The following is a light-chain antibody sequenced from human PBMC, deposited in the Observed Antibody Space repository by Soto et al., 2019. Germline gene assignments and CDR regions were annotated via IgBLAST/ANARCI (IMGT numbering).Light chain of an antibody. Sequence: QSVLTQPPSVSGAPGQRVTISCTGSSSNIGAGYDVHWYQQVPGTAPKLLIFGNNNRPSGVPDRFSGSKSGTSASLAITGLQAEDEADYYCQSYDSSLIGFVFGTGTKLTVL. J-gene: IGLJ1*01. CDR2: GNN. CDR3: QSYDSSLIGFV. CDR1: SSNIGAGYD. V-gene: IGLV1-40*01.